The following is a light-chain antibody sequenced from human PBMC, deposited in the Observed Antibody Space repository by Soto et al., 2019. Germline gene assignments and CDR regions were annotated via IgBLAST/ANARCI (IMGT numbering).Light chain of an antibody. J-gene: IGKJ3*01. CDR3: QQAYSCPCT. CDR2: DAS. Sequence: AIQLTQSPSSLSASVGDRVTITCRVSQDISRAFVWYQQKPGRAPRLLIYDASTLESGVPSRFSGGGSGTDFILTLSSLQPEDFATYYCQQAYSCPCTFGPGTKVDLK. V-gene: IGKV1-13*02. CDR1: QDISRA.